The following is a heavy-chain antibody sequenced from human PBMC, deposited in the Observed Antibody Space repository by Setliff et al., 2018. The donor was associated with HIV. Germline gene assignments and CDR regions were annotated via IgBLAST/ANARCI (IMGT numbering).Heavy chain of an antibody. Sequence: SETLSLTCTVSGDSISSGYYYWSWIRQPPGRGLEWVGYVYHTGATYYNPSLRSRLTLSVDTSTNQFSLRLSSLTAADTAVYYCARGNTGFDYWGRGSLVTVSS. CDR3: ARGNTGFDY. V-gene: IGHV4-30-4*08. J-gene: IGHJ4*02. CDR1: GDSISSGYYY. CDR2: VYHTGAT.